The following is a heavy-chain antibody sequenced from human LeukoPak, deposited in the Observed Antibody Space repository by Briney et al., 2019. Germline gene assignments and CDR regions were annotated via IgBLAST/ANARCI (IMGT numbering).Heavy chain of an antibody. Sequence: SETLSLTCTVSGGSTSSYYWSWIRQPPGKGLEWIGYIYDSGTTNYNPSLKSRVTISVDTSKNQFSLKLTSVTAADTAVYYCTKGGRRDILTYWGQGILVTVSP. V-gene: IGHV4-59*01. D-gene: IGHD3-9*01. CDR2: IYDSGTT. CDR3: TKGGRRDILTY. CDR1: GGSTSSYY. J-gene: IGHJ4*02.